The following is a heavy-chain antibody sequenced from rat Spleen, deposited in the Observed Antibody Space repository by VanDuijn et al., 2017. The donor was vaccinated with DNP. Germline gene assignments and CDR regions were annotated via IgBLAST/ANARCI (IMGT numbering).Heavy chain of an antibody. D-gene: IGHD1-2*01. V-gene: IGHV5-7*01. J-gene: IGHJ3*01. CDR2: ISHDGTRP. CDR1: GFTFSDYA. CDR3: AARYSSSWFAY. Sequence: EVQLVESGGGLVQPGRSLKLSCAASGFTFSDYAMAWVRQAPKKGLEWVATISHDGTRPYYRDSVKGRFTMSRNNAKNTLYLQMNSLRSEDTATYYCAARYSSSWFAYWGQGTLVTVSS.